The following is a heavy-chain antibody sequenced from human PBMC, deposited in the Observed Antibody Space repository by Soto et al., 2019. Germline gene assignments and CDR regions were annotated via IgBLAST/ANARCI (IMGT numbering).Heavy chain of an antibody. CDR2: IYWDDDK. CDR3: ARRRGGSVGATGDGAKSFDL. Sequence: QITLKESGPTLVKPTQTLTLTCTCSGFALTTSGVAVGWIRQPPGKALEWLALIYWDDDKRYSPSLQNRLTITRDTSKSQVVLTLTNMEPVDTAAYYCARRRGGSVGATGDGAKSFDLWGQGTLVTVSS. D-gene: IGHD1-26*01. CDR1: GFALTTSGVA. J-gene: IGHJ4*02. V-gene: IGHV2-5*02.